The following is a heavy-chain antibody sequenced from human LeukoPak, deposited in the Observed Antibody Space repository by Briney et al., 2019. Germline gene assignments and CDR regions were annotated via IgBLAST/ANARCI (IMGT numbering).Heavy chain of an antibody. D-gene: IGHD5-18*01. Sequence: PSETLSLTCAVYGGSFSGYYWSWIRQPPGKGLEWIGEINHSGSTNYNPSLKSRVTISVDTSKNQFSLKLSSVTAADTAVYYCARDRGYSYGSRYFDLWGRGTLVTVSS. J-gene: IGHJ2*01. CDR3: ARDRGYSYGSRYFDL. CDR1: GGSFSGYY. V-gene: IGHV4-34*01. CDR2: INHSGST.